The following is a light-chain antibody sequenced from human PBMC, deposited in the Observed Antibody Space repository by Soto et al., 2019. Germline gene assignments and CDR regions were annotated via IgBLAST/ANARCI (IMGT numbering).Light chain of an antibody. CDR2: DVS. CDR3: SSYTSSSTLMV. Sequence: QSALTQPASVSGSPGQSITISCTGTSSDVGGYNYVSWYQQHQVKAPKLMIYDVSNRPSWASNRFSGSKSGNTAPLTISGLXXXXXXXYYCSSYTSSSTLMVFGGGTKL. V-gene: IGLV2-14*01. CDR1: SSDVGGYNY. J-gene: IGLJ2*01.